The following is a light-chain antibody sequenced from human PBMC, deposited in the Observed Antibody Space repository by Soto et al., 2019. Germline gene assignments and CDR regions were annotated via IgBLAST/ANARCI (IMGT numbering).Light chain of an antibody. CDR2: EVS. CDR1: SSDVGGYKY. Sequence: QSALTQPASVSGSPGQSITISCTGTSSDVGGYKYVSWYQQHPGQAPKLMIYEVSTRPSGVSNRFSGSKSGNTASLTISGLQAEDEADYYCNSFTSSSTYVCGTGTKLTVL. CDR3: NSFTSSSTYV. V-gene: IGLV2-14*01. J-gene: IGLJ1*01.